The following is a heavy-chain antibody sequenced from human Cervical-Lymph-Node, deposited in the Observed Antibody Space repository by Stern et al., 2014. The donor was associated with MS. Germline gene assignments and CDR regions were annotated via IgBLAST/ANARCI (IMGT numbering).Heavy chain of an antibody. V-gene: IGHV3-30*01. CDR1: GFTFRNFA. CDR3: ARAFYGGNLCFDY. Sequence: QMQLVQSGGGVVQPGRSLRLSCAASGFTFRNFALHWVRQAPGKGLEWLALISYDGSNECYADSVKGRFTISRDNSKNTVFLQVNSLTAEDTAVYYCARAFYGGNLCFDYWGQGTLVTVSS. CDR2: ISYDGSNE. D-gene: IGHD4-23*01. J-gene: IGHJ4*02.